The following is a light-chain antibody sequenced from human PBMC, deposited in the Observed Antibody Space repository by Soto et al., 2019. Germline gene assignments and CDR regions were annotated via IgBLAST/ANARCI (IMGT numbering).Light chain of an antibody. J-gene: IGKJ4*01. CDR1: QSISNY. Sequence: DIQMTQSPSSLSASVGDRVTITCRASQSISNYLNWYQQKPGKAPKLLIYAASSLQSGVPSRFSGSASGTDFTLTISILQPEDFATYYCHQSYNTPLTFGGENKVEIK. CDR2: AAS. V-gene: IGKV1-39*01. CDR3: HQSYNTPLT.